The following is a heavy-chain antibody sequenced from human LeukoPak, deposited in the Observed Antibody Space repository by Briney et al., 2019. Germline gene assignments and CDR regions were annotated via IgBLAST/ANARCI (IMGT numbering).Heavy chain of an antibody. CDR2: ISSDGSNK. J-gene: IGHJ4*02. CDR3: ARDGIIVGATTLDY. CDR1: GFIFSTYA. D-gene: IGHD1-26*01. V-gene: IGHV3-30*04. Sequence: PGGSLRLSCEASGFIFSTYAMHWVRQAPGKGLEWLAVISSDGSNKYHVDSVKGRFTISRDNSKNTLYLEMDSVRLGDTAVYYCARDGIIVGATTLDYWGQGTLVTVSS.